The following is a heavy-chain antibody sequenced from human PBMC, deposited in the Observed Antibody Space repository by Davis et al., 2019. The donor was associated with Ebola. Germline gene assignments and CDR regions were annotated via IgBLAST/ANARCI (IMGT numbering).Heavy chain of an antibody. CDR3: AASAGTVGKFDY. Sequence: AASVKVSCKSSGDTFNTYSISWIRQAPGQGLEWIGWIVVGSGNTNYAQKFQGRVTITRDMSTSTSYVDLTNLRSEDTAVYYCAASAGTVGKFDYWGQGTLVTVSS. CDR2: IVVGSGNT. V-gene: IGHV1-58*02. CDR1: GDTFNTYS. D-gene: IGHD4-17*01. J-gene: IGHJ4*02.